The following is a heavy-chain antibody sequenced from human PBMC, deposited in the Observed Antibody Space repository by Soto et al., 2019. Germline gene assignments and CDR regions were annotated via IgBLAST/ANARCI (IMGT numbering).Heavy chain of an antibody. CDR2: IHYSGST. J-gene: IGHJ5*02. CDR3: ARGGVAARKGRWFDP. V-gene: IGHV4-59*01. D-gene: IGHD6-25*01. Sequence: SLTYTVSFGSISSYYWGWIRQPPGKGLEWIGYIHYSGSTNYNPSLRSRVTISVDTPKNQFSLKVNSMIAADTAIYYCARGGVAARKGRWFDPWGQGPLVTVSS. CDR1: FGSISSYY.